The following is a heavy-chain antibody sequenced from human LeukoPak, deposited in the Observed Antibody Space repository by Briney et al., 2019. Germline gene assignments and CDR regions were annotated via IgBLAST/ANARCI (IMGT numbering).Heavy chain of an antibody. V-gene: IGHV1-69*05. Sequence: SVKVSCKASGGTFSSYAISWVRQAPGQGLEWMGRIIPIFGTANYAQKFQGRVTITTDESTSTAYMELSSLRSEDTAVYCCAVTFGGVIADFPFNYWGQGTLVTVSS. D-gene: IGHD3-16*02. CDR3: AVTFGGVIADFPFNY. CDR1: GGTFSSYA. J-gene: IGHJ4*02. CDR2: IIPIFGTA.